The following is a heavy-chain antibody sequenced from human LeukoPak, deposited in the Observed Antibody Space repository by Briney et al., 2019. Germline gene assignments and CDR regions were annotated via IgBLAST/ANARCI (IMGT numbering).Heavy chain of an antibody. J-gene: IGHJ4*02. CDR1: DFSISSGYY. D-gene: IGHD2/OR15-2a*01. CDR3: ARGIYGAQDS. CDR2: THPKGTT. Sequence: ETLSLTCNVSDFSISSGYYWAWIRQSPGKGLEWIGSTHPKGTTYYKPSLKSRLTISVDTSKNLLSLKLNSVTAADTAVYFCARGIYGAQDSWGQGTLVTVSS. V-gene: IGHV4-38-2*02.